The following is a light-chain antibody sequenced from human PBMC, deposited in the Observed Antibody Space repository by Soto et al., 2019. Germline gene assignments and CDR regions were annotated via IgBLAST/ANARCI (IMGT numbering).Light chain of an antibody. CDR2: GAS. CDR3: QQYDNSPWT. CDR1: QSVSNNY. Sequence: EIVLTQSPGTLSLSPGERATLSCRASQSVSNNYLAWYQRKPGQAPGLLIYGASSRATGIPHRFSGSGSGTDFTLTISRLEPEDFAVYYCQQYDNSPWTFGQGTKVAI. J-gene: IGKJ1*01. V-gene: IGKV3-20*01.